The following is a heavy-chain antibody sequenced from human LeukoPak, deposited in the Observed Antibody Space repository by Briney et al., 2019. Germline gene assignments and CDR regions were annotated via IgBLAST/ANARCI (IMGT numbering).Heavy chain of an antibody. CDR3: TEQLANY. Sequence: GGSLRLSCAASGFTFSGSAMHWVRQASGKGLEWVGRIRSKANSYATAYAASVKGRFTISRGDSKNTAYLQMNSLKTEDTAVYDCTEQLANYWGQGTLVTVSS. J-gene: IGHJ4*02. V-gene: IGHV3-73*01. CDR2: IRSKANSYAT. D-gene: IGHD6-13*01. CDR1: GFTFSGSA.